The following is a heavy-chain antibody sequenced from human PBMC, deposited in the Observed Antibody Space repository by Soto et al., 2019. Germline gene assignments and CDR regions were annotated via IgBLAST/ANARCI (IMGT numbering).Heavy chain of an antibody. D-gene: IGHD4-17*01. J-gene: IGHJ3*02. Sequence: EVQVVESGGGIVQPGGSLRLSCAGSGFTFSHYWMHWVRQAPGEGLVWISRINGDGSSTSYGDSVKGRFTISRDNAKNTLYLQMNTLRPEDTAVYYCAVHGDYDAFDMWGQGTKVTVSS. CDR1: GFTFSHYW. V-gene: IGHV3-74*01. CDR2: INGDGSST. CDR3: AVHGDYDAFDM.